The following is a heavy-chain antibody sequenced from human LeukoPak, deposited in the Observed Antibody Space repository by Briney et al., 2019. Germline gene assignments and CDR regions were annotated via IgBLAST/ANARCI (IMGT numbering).Heavy chain of an antibody. CDR2: INPSGGST. J-gene: IGHJ4*02. Sequence: ASVKVSCKASGGTFSSYAISWVRQAPGQGLEWMGIINPSGGSTSYAQKFQGRATMTRDTSTSTVYMELSSLRSEDTAVYYCARVEGIGDYYGFDYWGQGTLVTVSS. V-gene: IGHV1-46*01. D-gene: IGHD3-10*01. CDR1: GGTFSSYA. CDR3: ARVEGIGDYYGFDY.